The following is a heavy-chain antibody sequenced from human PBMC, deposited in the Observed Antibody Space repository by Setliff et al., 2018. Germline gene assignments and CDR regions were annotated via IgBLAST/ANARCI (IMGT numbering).Heavy chain of an antibody. CDR3: ARDRTAYNYGMDV. J-gene: IGHJ6*02. CDR2: VYYTGST. CDR1: GGSIRNYY. V-gene: IGHV4-59*01. D-gene: IGHD5-18*01. Sequence: SETLSLTCTVSGGSIRNYYWSWIRQPPGKGLEWIGYVYYTGSTNYNPSLKSRVTISVDPSKNQVPLKLSSATAADTAVYYCARDRTAYNYGMDVWGQGTTVTVSS.